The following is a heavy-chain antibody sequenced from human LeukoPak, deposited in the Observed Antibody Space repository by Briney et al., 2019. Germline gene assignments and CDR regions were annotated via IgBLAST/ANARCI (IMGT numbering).Heavy chain of an antibody. CDR2: ISSSSSYI. CDR1: GFTFSSYS. V-gene: IGHV3-21*01. D-gene: IGHD3-22*01. Sequence: GGSLRLSCAASGFTFSSYSMNWVRQAPGKGPEWVSSISSSSSYIYYADSVKGRFTISRDNAKNSLHLQMNSLRAEDTAVYYCAKNYYDSSGLFDYWGQGTLVIVSS. CDR3: AKNYYDSSGLFDY. J-gene: IGHJ4*02.